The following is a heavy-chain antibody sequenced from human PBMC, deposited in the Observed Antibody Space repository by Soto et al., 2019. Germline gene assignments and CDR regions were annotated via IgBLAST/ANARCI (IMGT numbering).Heavy chain of an antibody. Sequence: SETLSLTCAVSGGSIRGYFWSWIRQSPDKGLEWIGEINDSGSTYYNPSFKSRLTISVDTSKSQISLTLTSVTAADSAVYYCQGGDFWGQGTRVTVS. CDR1: GGSIRGYF. CDR2: INDSGST. J-gene: IGHJ4*02. CDR3: QGGDF. D-gene: IGHD3-16*01. V-gene: IGHV4-34*01.